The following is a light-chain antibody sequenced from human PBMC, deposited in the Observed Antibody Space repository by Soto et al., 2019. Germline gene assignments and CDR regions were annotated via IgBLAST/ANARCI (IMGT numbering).Light chain of an antibody. CDR3: QQYYSSTIT. CDR1: RSVLFTSNDKSF. CDR2: WAS. J-gene: IGKJ5*01. V-gene: IGKV4-1*01. Sequence: DIVMTQSPDSLAVSLGERATINCRSSRSVLFTSNDKSFVAWYQQKPGQSPKLLINWASTRESGVPDRFSGSGSETDFTLTISSLQAEDVAVYYCQQYYSSTITFGQGTRLEI.